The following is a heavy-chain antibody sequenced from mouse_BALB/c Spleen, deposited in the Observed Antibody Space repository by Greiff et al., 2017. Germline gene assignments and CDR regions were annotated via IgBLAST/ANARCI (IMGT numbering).Heavy chain of an antibody. Sequence: VQLQQSGAELVRPGASVTLSCKASGYTFTDYEMHWVKQTPVHGLEWIGAIDPETGGTAYNQKFKGKATLTADKSSSTAYMELRSLTSEDSAVYYCTRSCRHYAMDYWGQGTSVTVSS. CDR3: TRSCRHYAMDY. V-gene: IGHV1-15*01. D-gene: IGHD6-1*01. CDR1: GYTFTDYE. J-gene: IGHJ4*01. CDR2: IDPETGGT.